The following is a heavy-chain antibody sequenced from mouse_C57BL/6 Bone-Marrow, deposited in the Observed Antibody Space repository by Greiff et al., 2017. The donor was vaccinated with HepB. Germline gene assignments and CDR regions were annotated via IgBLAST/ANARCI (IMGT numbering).Heavy chain of an antibody. D-gene: IGHD1-1*01. V-gene: IGHV14-4*01. J-gene: IGHJ2*01. Sequence: EVQLQQSGAELVRPGASVKLSCTASGFNIKDDYMHWVKQRPEQGLEWIGWIDPENGDTEYASKFQGKATITADTSSNTAYLQLSSLTSEDTAVYYCTTRASLDGPDYWGQGTTLTVSS. CDR3: TTRASLDGPDY. CDR1: GFNIKDDY. CDR2: IDPENGDT.